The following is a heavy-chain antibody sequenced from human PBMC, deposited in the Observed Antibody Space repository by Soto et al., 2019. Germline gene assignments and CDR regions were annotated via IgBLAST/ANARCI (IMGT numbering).Heavy chain of an antibody. CDR1: GFTFSSYA. D-gene: IGHD3-22*01. V-gene: IGHV3-23*01. Sequence: DVQLLESGGGLVQPGGSLRLSCAASGFTFSSYAMSWVRQAPGKGLEWVSVLSESDDSAYYADSVKGRFTISRDNSQKTLYLQMNSLRAEDTAVYYCAKDLFQYDCSGDYAAVCYFDQWGPGILVTVSS. J-gene: IGHJ4*02. CDR3: AKDLFQYDCSGDYAAVCYFDQ. CDR2: LSESDDSA.